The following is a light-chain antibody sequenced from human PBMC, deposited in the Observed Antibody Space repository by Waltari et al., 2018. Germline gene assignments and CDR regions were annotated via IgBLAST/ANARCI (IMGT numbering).Light chain of an antibody. CDR3: QQSYTNPIT. V-gene: IGKV1-39*01. J-gene: IGKJ3*01. Sequence: DIQMTQSPSSLSASVGDRVTIICRASQSISTTLNWYQQKPGKAPNLLIHDASSLHSGVPSRFSGSGSGTDFTLTISSLQPEDFATYYCQQSYTNPITFGPGTKVDIK. CDR2: DAS. CDR1: QSISTT.